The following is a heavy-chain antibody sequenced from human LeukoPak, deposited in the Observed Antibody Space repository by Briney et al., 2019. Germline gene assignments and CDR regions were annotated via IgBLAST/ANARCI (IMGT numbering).Heavy chain of an antibody. CDR2: IYHSGST. D-gene: IGHD1-26*01. CDR1: GGSISSGGYY. Sequence: SETLSLTCTVSGGSISSGGYYWSWIRQPPGKGLEWIGYIYHSGSTYYNPSLKSRVTISVDRSKNQFSLKLSSVTAADTAVYYCAKAKTGIVGANHAFDIWGQGTMVTVSS. J-gene: IGHJ3*02. V-gene: IGHV4-30-2*01. CDR3: AKAKTGIVGANHAFDI.